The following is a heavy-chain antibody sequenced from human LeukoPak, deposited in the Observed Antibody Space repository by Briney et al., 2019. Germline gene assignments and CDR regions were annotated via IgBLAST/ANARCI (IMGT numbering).Heavy chain of an antibody. V-gene: IGHV1-2*02. CDR1: GYTFTDYY. D-gene: IGHD2-2*01. CDR3: ARVPGGYCSSTSCNGGVYFDY. J-gene: IGHJ4*02. Sequence: AAVKASCKASGYTFTDYYMHWARQPPAQGLEWMGWIKPKSGGANYAQKFQARVTMTRDTSISTAYIELSSLISDDTAMYYCARVPGGYCSSTSCNGGVYFDYWGQGTLVTVSS. CDR2: IKPKSGGA.